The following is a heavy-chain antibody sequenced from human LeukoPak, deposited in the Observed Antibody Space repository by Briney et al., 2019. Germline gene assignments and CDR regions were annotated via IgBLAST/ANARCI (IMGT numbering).Heavy chain of an antibody. Sequence: ASVKVSCKASGYTFTNYDINWVRQATGQGLEWMGWMNPNSGNTGYAQKFQGRVTITRNTSISTAYMELSSLRSEDTAVYYCARGLRLPTRARYYYYYMDVWGKGTTVTVSS. CDR2: MNPNSGNT. J-gene: IGHJ6*03. CDR3: ARGLRLPTRARYYYYYMDV. V-gene: IGHV1-8*03. CDR1: GYTFTNYD.